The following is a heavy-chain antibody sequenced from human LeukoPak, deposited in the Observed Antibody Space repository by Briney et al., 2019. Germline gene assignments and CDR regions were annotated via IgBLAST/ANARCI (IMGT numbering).Heavy chain of an antibody. CDR2: INHSGST. D-gene: IGHD3-22*01. J-gene: IGHJ4*02. Sequence: SETLSLTCAVYGGSFSGYYWSWIRQPPGKGLEWIGEINHSGSTNYNPSLKSRATISVDTSKNQFSLKLSSVTAADTAVYYCARGRYYDSSGPSFDYWGQGTLVTVFS. CDR1: GGSFSGYY. CDR3: ARGRYYDSSGPSFDY. V-gene: IGHV4-34*01.